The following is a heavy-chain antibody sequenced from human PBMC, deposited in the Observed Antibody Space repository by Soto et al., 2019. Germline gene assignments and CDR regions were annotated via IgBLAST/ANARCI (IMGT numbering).Heavy chain of an antibody. CDR3: ASVGPYYNFWSGCWSHYSGMDV. D-gene: IGHD3-3*01. J-gene: IGHJ6*02. Sequence: ASVKVSCKASGYTFTSYDINWVRQATGQGLEWMGWMNPNSGNTGYAQKFQGRVTMTRNTSISTAYMELSSLRSEDTAVYYCASVGPYYNFWSGCWSHYSGMDVWGQGTTVTVYS. V-gene: IGHV1-8*01. CDR2: MNPNSGNT. CDR1: GYTFTSYD.